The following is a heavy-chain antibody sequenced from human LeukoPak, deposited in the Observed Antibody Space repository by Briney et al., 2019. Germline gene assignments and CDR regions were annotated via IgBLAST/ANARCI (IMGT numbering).Heavy chain of an antibody. CDR2: IRYDGSNK. V-gene: IGHV3-30*02. J-gene: IGHJ6*03. Sequence: GGSLRLSCAASGFTFSSYAMHWVRQAPGKGLEWVAFIRYDGSNKYYADSVKGRFTISRDNSKNTLYLQMNSLRAEDTAVYYCAKVGQIRGGPWYYMDVWGKGTTVTVSS. CDR3: AKVGQIRGGPWYYMDV. CDR1: GFTFSSYA. D-gene: IGHD3-10*01.